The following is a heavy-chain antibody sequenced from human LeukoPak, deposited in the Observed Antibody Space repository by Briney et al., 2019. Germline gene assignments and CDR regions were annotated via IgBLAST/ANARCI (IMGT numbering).Heavy chain of an antibody. CDR3: ASFRIHYYDSSGYYDY. J-gene: IGHJ4*02. V-gene: IGHV4-34*01. D-gene: IGHD3-22*01. CDR1: GGSFSGYY. Sequence: SETLSLTCTVSGGSFSGYYWNWIRQSPGKGLEWIGEINRSGSTNYNPSLKSRVTISVDTSKYQFSLKLSSVTAADTAVYYCASFRIHYYDSSGYYDYWGQGTLVTVSS. CDR2: INRSGST.